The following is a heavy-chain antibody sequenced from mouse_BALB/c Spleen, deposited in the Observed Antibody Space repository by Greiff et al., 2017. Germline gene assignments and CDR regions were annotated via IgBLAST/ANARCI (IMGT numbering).Heavy chain of an antibody. Sequence: VHLVESGPGLVAPSQSLSITCTVSGFSLTSYDISWIRQPPGKGLEWLGVIWTGGGTNYNSAFMSRLSISKDNSKSQVFLKMNSLQTDDTAIYYCVRDPLRLRAMDYWGQGTSVTVSS. V-gene: IGHV2-9-2*01. J-gene: IGHJ4*01. CDR1: GFSLTSYD. D-gene: IGHD1-2*01. CDR3: VRDPLRLRAMDY. CDR2: IWTGGGT.